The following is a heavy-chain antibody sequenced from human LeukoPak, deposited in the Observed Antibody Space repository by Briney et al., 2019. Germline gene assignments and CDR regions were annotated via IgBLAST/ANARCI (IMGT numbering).Heavy chain of an antibody. V-gene: IGHV3-74*01. CDR1: GFTFSTYW. D-gene: IGHD4-17*01. J-gene: IGHJ4*02. CDR3: ARASTTVPNLLDH. CDR2: IKDDGSST. Sequence: PGGSLRLSCAASGFTFSTYWMHWVRQAPGKGLVWVARIKDDGSSTIYADSVKGRFTISRDNSKNTLYLQTSSLRAEDTAVYYCARASTTVPNLLDHWGRGSLATVSS.